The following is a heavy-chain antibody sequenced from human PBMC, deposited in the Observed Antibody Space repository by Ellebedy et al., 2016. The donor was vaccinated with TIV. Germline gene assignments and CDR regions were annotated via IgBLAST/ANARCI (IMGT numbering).Heavy chain of an antibody. CDR1: GFTFSNAW. J-gene: IGHJ4*02. V-gene: IGHV3-7*01. CDR2: IKPDGSDK. Sequence: GGSLRLSCAASGFTFSNAWMDWVRQAPGKGLEWVANIKPDGSDKQYVDSVKGRFTISRDNAKNSLYLQMSSLRAEDTAVYYCSKSLDFWGQGALVTVSS. CDR3: SKSLDF.